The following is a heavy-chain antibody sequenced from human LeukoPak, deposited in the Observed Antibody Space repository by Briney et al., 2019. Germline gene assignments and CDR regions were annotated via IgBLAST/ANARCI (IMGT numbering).Heavy chain of an antibody. J-gene: IGHJ4*02. D-gene: IGHD6-19*01. V-gene: IGHV4-4*07. CDR2: VYTSGTT. CDR3: ARSTGWSSDLFDY. Sequence: PSETLSLTCTVSGGSISGYYWNWIRQPAGKRLEWLGRVYTSGTTNYRPSLKSRTTMSVDTSKNQLSLSLISMTAADTAVYYCARSTGWSSDLFDYWGQGTLVTVSS. CDR1: GGSISGYY.